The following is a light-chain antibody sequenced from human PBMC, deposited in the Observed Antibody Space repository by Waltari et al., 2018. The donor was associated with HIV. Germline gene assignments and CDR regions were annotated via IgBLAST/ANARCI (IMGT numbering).Light chain of an antibody. J-gene: IGLJ2*01. CDR1: PPTLGADYD. CDR3: QSYDITLSASVV. Sequence: QSVLTQPPSVSGAPGQRVTISCTGSPPTLGADYDVHWSQQIPGTAPKLLISGNKNRPSGVPDRFSASKSGTSASLTITGLQAEDEADYFCQSYDITLSASVVFGGGTKLTVL. V-gene: IGLV1-40*01. CDR2: GNK.